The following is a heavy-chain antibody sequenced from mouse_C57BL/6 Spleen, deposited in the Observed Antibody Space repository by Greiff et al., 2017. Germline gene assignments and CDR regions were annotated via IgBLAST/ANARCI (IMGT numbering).Heavy chain of an antibody. CDR2: IDPETGGT. CDR3: TRHPICYGNPAWFAY. D-gene: IGHD2-1*01. J-gene: IGHJ3*01. V-gene: IGHV1-15*01. Sequence: QVQLQQSGAELVRPGASVTLSCKASGYTFTDYEMHWVKQTPVHGLEWIGAIDPETGGTAYNQKFKGKAILTADKSSSTAYMELRSLTSEDSAVYYCTRHPICYGNPAWFAYWGQGTLVTVSA. CDR1: GYTFTDYE.